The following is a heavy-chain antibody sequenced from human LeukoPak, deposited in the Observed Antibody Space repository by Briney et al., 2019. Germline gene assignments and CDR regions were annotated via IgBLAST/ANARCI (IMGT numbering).Heavy chain of an antibody. Sequence: GGSLRLSCAASGFTFSSYWMSWVRQAPGKGLEWVANIKQDGSEKYYVDSVKGRFTISRDNARNSLYLQMNSLRAEDTAVYYCARSRRVYYFDYWGQGTLVTVSS. CDR2: IKQDGSEK. V-gene: IGHV3-7*01. CDR3: ARSRRVYYFDY. CDR1: GFTFSSYW. D-gene: IGHD6-13*01. J-gene: IGHJ4*02.